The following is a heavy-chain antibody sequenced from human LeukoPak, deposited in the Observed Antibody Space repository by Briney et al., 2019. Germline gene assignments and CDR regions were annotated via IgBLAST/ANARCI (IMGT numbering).Heavy chain of an antibody. CDR3: ARGLGY. CDR2: INHSGST. CDR1: GGPFSGYD. Sequence: PSETLSLTCAVYGGPFSGYDWSWIRQPPGKGLEWIGEINHSGSTNYNPSLKSRVTISVDTSKNQFSLKLSSVTAADTAVYYCARGLGYWGQGTLVTVSS. V-gene: IGHV4-34*01. J-gene: IGHJ4*02.